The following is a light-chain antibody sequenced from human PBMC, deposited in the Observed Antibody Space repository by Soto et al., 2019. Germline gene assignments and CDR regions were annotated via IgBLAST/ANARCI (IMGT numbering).Light chain of an antibody. CDR1: QSISNS. CDR3: QQYNNWPPRT. CDR2: GAS. J-gene: IGKJ2*01. V-gene: IGKV3-15*01. Sequence: EIVMTQSPASLSVSPGETATLSCRASQSISNSLAWYQQKPGQAPSLLIYGASTRATGIPARFSGSGSGTEFTLIISSLQSEDSALYSCQQYNNWPPRTFGQGTKLDIK.